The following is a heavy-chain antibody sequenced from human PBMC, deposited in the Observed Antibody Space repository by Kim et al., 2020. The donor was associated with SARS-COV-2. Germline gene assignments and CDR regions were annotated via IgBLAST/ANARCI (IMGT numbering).Heavy chain of an antibody. CDR1: GYTFTSYA. J-gene: IGHJ4*02. V-gene: IGHV1-3*01. D-gene: IGHD6-19*01. CDR2: INAGNGNT. CDR3: ARGRVAGTVVFGY. Sequence: ASVKVSCKASGYTFTSYAMHWVRQAPGQRLEWMGWINAGNGNTKYSQKFQGRVTITRDTSASTAYMELSSLRSEDTAVYYCARGRVAGTVVFGYWGQGTLVTVSS.